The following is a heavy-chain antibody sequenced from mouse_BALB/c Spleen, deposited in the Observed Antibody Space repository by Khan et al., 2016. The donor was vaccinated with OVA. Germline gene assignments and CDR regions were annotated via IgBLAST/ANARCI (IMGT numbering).Heavy chain of an antibody. D-gene: IGHD2-3*01. J-gene: IGHJ4*01. CDR3: ARRYDGYYGGAMDY. V-gene: IGHV5-9-3*01. Sequence: EVELVESGGGLVKPGGSLKLSCAATGFTFSSYAMSWVRQIPEKRLEWVATISSGGTYTYYPDSVKGRFTISRDNAKNTLYLQMSSLRSEDTAMYYWARRYDGYYGGAMDYWGQGTSVTVSS. CDR2: ISSGGTYT. CDR1: GFTFSSYA.